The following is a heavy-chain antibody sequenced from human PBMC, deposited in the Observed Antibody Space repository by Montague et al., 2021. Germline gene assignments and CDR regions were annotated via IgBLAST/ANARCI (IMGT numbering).Heavy chain of an antibody. Sequence: CAISGDSVPNNNAAWNWIRESPSRGLEWLGRTYYRSTWYTDYAVSVKGRIAINPDTSKNQFSLQLNSVTPEDTAVYYCAREGVGDLLFSFDSWGQGTLVTVSS. CDR1: GDSVPNNNAA. V-gene: IGHV6-1*01. CDR2: TYYRSTWYT. CDR3: AREGVGDLLFSFDS. D-gene: IGHD3-10*01. J-gene: IGHJ4*02.